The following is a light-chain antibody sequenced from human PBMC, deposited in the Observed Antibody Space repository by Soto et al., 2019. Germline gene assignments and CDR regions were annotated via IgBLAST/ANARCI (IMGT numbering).Light chain of an antibody. J-gene: IGLJ1*01. CDR1: SSNIGKNY. Sequence: QSVLTQPPSGSAAPGQKVTISCSGSSSNIGKNYVSWYQQLPGTAPKLLIYEDNKRPSGIPDRFSGSKSGTSATLGITGLQTGDEADYYCGTWDTSLSAVYVFGSGTKVTVL. V-gene: IGLV1-51*02. CDR2: EDN. CDR3: GTWDTSLSAVYV.